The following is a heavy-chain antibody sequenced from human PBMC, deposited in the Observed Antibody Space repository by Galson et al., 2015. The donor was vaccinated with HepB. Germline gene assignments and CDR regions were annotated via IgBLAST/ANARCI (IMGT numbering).Heavy chain of an antibody. D-gene: IGHD6-19*01. CDR1: GYTFTTYW. V-gene: IGHV5-10-1*01. CDR2: IDPSDSDT. J-gene: IGHJ4*02. Sequence: QSGAEVKKPGESLRISCKGSGYTFTTYWISWVRQTPGKGLEWVGRIDPSDSDTDSSPSFQGHVTLSIDKSISTAFLQWNSLQASDTAMYYCMRHPSAWYTHNFWGQGTLVTVSS. CDR3: MRHPSAWYTHNF.